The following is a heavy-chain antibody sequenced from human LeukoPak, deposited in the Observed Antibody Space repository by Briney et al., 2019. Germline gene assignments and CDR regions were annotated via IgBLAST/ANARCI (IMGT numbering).Heavy chain of an antibody. Sequence: GASVKVSCKASGGTFSSYAISWVRQAPGQGLEWMGGIIPIFGTANYAQKFQGRVTITADESTSTAYMELSSLRSEDTAVYYCAVAGVGSYYYYYMDVWGKGTTVTVSS. J-gene: IGHJ6*03. V-gene: IGHV1-69*13. CDR3: AVAGVGSYYYYYMDV. CDR1: GGTFSSYA. D-gene: IGHD3-10*01. CDR2: IIPIFGTA.